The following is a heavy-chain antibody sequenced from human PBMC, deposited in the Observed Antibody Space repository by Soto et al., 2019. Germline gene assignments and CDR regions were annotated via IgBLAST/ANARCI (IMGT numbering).Heavy chain of an antibody. V-gene: IGHV4-39*01. CDR2: IYYSGST. CDR3: ASGEYSSSSGLDY. Sequence: TSETLSLTCTVSGGSISSRSYYWGWIRQPPGKGLEWIGSIYYSGSTYYNPSLKSRVTISVDTSKNQFSLKLSSVTAADTAVYYCASGEYSSSSGLDYWGQGTLVTVSS. CDR1: GGSISSRSYY. J-gene: IGHJ4*02. D-gene: IGHD6-6*01.